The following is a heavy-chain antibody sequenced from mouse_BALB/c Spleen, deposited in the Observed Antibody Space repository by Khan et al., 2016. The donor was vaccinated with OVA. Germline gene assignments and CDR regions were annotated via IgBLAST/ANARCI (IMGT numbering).Heavy chain of an antibody. CDR1: GYTFTSYW. CDR2: IGPGSGST. D-gene: IGHD2-1*01. CDR3: TRENYYGNSYDAMDY. Sequence: DMVKPGASVKLSCKASGYTFTSYWINWIKQRPGQGLEWIGRIGPGSGSTHYNEMFKGKATLTVDTSSTTAYIQLSSLSSEDSAVYFCTRENYYGNSYDAMDYWAQGTSVTVSS. V-gene: IGHV1S41*01. J-gene: IGHJ4*01.